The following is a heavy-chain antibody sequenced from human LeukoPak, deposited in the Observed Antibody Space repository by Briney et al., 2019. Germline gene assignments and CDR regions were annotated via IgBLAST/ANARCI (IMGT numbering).Heavy chain of an antibody. CDR3: ARGASVVAGNDNAFDI. CDR1: GFTFSSYT. D-gene: IGHD6-19*01. Sequence: GGSLRLSCAASGFTFSSYTMNWVRQAPGKGLEGVSSIGSSSSYIYYADSVKGRFTISRDNAKKSLYLQMNSLRADDTAVYYCARGASVVAGNDNAFDIWGQGTMVTVSS. J-gene: IGHJ3*02. V-gene: IGHV3-21*01. CDR2: IGSSSSYI.